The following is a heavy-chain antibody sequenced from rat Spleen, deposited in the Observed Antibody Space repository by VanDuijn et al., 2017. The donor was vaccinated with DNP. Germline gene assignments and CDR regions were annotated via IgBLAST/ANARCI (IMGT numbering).Heavy chain of an antibody. CDR3: ARWGGPGYFDY. CDR1: GYSFTTYY. D-gene: IGHD1-4*01. J-gene: IGHJ2*01. CDR2: IHAGGGGT. V-gene: IGHV1-43*01. Sequence: QVQLQQSGAELAKPGSSVKISCKASGYSFTTYYIGWIKQATGQGLEFIGYIHAGGGGTYYNEKFKGRATLTVGKSSSTAFMQLSSLTPDDSAVYYCARWGGPGYFDYWGQGVMVTVSS.